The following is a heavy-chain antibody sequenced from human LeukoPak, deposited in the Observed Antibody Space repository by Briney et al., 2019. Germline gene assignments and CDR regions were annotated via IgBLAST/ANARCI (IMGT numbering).Heavy chain of an antibody. D-gene: IGHD5-12*01. V-gene: IGHV3-7*01. CDR3: VRDGGVSGYDLLDY. J-gene: IGHJ4*02. CDR2: INQDGSKE. CDR1: GFAFSDYW. Sequence: GGSLRLSCAASGFAFSDYWMTWVRQAPGKGLEWAAHINQDGSKEHYMDSVKARFTISRDNAKNSLSLQTNSLRAEDTAVYYCVRDGGVSGYDLLDYWGQGTLVTVSS.